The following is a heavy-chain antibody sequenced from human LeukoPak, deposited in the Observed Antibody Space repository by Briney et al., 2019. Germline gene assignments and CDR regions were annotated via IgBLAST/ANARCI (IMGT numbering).Heavy chain of an antibody. J-gene: IGHJ4*02. V-gene: IGHV4-34*01. D-gene: IGHD1-7*01. Sequence: PSETLSLTCAVYGGSFSGYYWSWIRQPPGKGLEWIGEINHSGSTNYNPSLKSRVTISVDTSKNQFSLKLSSVTAADTAVYYCARAKRVITGTTSGKISDYWGQGTLVTVSS. CDR2: INHSGST. CDR1: GGSFSGYY. CDR3: ARAKRVITGTTSGKISDY.